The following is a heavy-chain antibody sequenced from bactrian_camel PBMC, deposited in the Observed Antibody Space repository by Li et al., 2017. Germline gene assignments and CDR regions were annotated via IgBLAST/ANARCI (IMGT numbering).Heavy chain of an antibody. CDR2: ISSGAGMK. D-gene: IGHD6*01. Sequence: VQLVESGGGLVQPGGSLRLSCAASGFTFSNSDMHWVRQAPGKGLEWVSAISSGAGMKYYPNSVKGRFTISRDNAKNTVYLQMNSLKSDDTGLYYCAKSASRTVVAASVDWGQGTQVTVS. J-gene: IGHJ4*01. V-gene: IGHV3S40*01. CDR3: AKSASRTVVAASVD. CDR1: GFTFSNSD.